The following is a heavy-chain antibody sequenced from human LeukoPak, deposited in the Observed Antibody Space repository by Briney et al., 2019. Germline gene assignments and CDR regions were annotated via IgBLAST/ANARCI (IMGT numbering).Heavy chain of an antibody. V-gene: IGHV3-53*01. J-gene: IGHJ4*02. CDR3: ARGEDYGDYFDY. D-gene: IGHD4-17*01. CDR2: IYSGGST. CDR1: GFTVSSSY. Sequence: GGSLRLSCAASGFTVSSSYMSWVRQAPGKGLEWVSVIYSGGSTYYADSVKGRFTISRDNSKNTLYLQMNSLRAGDTAVYYCARGEDYGDYFDYWGQGTLVTVSS.